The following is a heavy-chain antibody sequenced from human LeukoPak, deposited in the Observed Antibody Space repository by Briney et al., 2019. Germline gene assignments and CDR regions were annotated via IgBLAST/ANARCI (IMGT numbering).Heavy chain of an antibody. Sequence: SVTLSLTCAVYGGSFSGYYWSWIRQPPGKGLEWIGEINHSGSTNYNPSLKSRVTISVDTSKNQFSLKLSSVTAADTAVYYYARGGIGWDSSGWYLYYFDYWGQGTLVTVSS. J-gene: IGHJ4*02. CDR2: INHSGST. CDR1: GGSFSGYY. D-gene: IGHD6-19*01. V-gene: IGHV4-34*01. CDR3: ARGGIGWDSSGWYLYYFDY.